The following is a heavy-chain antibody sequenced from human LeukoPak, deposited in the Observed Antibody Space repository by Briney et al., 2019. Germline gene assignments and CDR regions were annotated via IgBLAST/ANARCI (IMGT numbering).Heavy chain of an antibody. D-gene: IGHD3-3*01. J-gene: IGHJ6*03. CDR2: IHPTAVST. V-gene: IGHV1-46*01. CDR1: GYSFTSHQ. Sequence: ASVKVSCKASGYSFTSHQMHWVRQAPGQGLEWMGIIHPTAVSTNYAQKFQGRVTMTRDMSTSTVYMELSSLRSEDTAVYYCARGIWSATRASYYMDVWGKGTTVTVSS. CDR3: ARGIWSATRASYYMDV.